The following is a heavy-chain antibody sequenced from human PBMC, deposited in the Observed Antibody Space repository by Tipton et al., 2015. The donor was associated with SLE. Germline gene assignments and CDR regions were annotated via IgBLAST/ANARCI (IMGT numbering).Heavy chain of an antibody. CDR2: IYYSGST. CDR3: ARGGPDSSGDDY. J-gene: IGHJ4*02. CDR1: GGSISSYY. V-gene: IGHV4-59*01. D-gene: IGHD3-22*01. Sequence: LRLSCTVSGGSISSYYWSWIRQPPGKGLEWIGYIYYSGSTNYNPSLKSRVTISVDTSKNQFSLKLSSVTAADTAVYYCARGGPDSSGDDYWGQGTLVTVPS.